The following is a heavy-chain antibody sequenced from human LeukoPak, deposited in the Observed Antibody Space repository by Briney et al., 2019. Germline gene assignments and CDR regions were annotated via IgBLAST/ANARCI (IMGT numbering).Heavy chain of an antibody. J-gene: IGHJ6*02. CDR2: ISAYNGNT. V-gene: IGHV1-18*01. Sequence: ASVKVSCKASGYTLTSYGISWVRQAPGQGLEWMGWISAYNGNTNYAQKLQGRVTMTTDTSTSTAYMELRSLRSDDTAVYYCARDLPIAAAGTIHYYYYYGMDVWGQGTTVTVSS. CDR1: GYTLTSYG. D-gene: IGHD6-13*01. CDR3: ARDLPIAAAGTIHYYYYYGMDV.